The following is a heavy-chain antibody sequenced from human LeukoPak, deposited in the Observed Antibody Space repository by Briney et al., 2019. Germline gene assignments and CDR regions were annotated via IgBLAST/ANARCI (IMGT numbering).Heavy chain of an antibody. J-gene: IGHJ4*02. Sequence: PSETLSLTCTVSGGSISSSSYYWGWIRQPPGKGLEWIGSIYYSGSTYYNPSLKSRVTISVDKSKNQFSLKLSSVTAADTAVYYCASHNSDAAAGYYYFDYWGQGTLVTVSS. CDR2: IYYSGST. CDR3: ASHNSDAAAGYYYFDY. V-gene: IGHV4-39*07. CDR1: GGSISSSSYY. D-gene: IGHD6-13*01.